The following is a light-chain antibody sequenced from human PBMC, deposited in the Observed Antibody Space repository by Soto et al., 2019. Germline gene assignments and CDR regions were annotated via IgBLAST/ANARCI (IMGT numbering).Light chain of an antibody. CDR2: DAS. Sequence: EIVLTQSPATLSLSPGERATLSCRASQSVGKYLGWYQQKPGQPPRLLIYDASNRATGIPARFSGSGSGTYFTLTISSLEPEDFAVYFCQHRFSWPNAFGQGTKLEIK. CDR1: QSVGKY. J-gene: IGKJ2*01. CDR3: QHRFSWPNA. V-gene: IGKV3-11*01.